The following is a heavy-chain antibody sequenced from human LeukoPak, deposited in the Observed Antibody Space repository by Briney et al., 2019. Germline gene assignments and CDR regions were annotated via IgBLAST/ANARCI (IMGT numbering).Heavy chain of an antibody. D-gene: IGHD2-8*01. CDR1: GGSFSGYY. V-gene: IGHV4-34*01. CDR2: IIHSGRT. Sequence: SETLSLTCAVYGGSFSGYYWTWIRQSPGMGLEWVGEIIHSGRTNYNPSLTSRVTISVDTSKNQFSLELSSVTAADTAVYYCARGVLVTVYAAFDYWGQGTLVTVSS. J-gene: IGHJ4*02. CDR3: ARGVLVTVYAAFDY.